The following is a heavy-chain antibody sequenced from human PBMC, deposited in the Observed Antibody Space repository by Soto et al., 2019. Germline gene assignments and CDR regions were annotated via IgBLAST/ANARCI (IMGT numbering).Heavy chain of an antibody. CDR1: GFTFSSYG. V-gene: IGHV3-30*18. CDR3: AKPWQITSLLLYYFDY. D-gene: IGHD2-15*01. J-gene: IGHJ4*02. CDR2: ISYDGSNK. Sequence: QVQLVESGGGVVQPGRSLRLSCAASGFTFSSYGMHWVRQAPGKGLEWVAVISYDGSNKYYADSVKGRFTISRDNSKNTLYLQMNSLRAEDTAVYYCAKPWQITSLLLYYFDYWGQGTLVTVSS.